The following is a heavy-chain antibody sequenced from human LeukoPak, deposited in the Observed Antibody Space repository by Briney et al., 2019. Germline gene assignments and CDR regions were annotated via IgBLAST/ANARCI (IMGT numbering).Heavy chain of an antibody. CDR3: AREGSATARPFVSNDY. D-gene: IGHD6-6*01. CDR1: GGSISSGDYY. CDR2: IHYTGST. V-gene: IGHV4-61*08. J-gene: IGHJ4*02. Sequence: PSETLSLTCTASGGSISSGDYYWSWIRQPPGKGLEWIGYIHYTGSTDYNPSLKSRVTMSVDTSKNQFSLKLRSVTAADTAVYYCAREGSATARPFVSNDYWGQGTLVTVSS.